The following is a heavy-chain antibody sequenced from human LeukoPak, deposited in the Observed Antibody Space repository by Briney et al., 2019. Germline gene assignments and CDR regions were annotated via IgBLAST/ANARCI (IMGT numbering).Heavy chain of an antibody. J-gene: IGHJ4*02. V-gene: IGHV3-21*01. D-gene: IGHD6-13*01. Sequence: GSLRLSCAASGFAFSSYNMNWVRQAPGKGLEWVSSISTSSIYIYYADSVKGRFTISRDNAKSSLYLQMSSLRADDTAVYYCAFLAAANPYWGQGTLVTVSS. CDR3: AFLAAANPY. CDR1: GFAFSSYN. CDR2: ISTSSIYI.